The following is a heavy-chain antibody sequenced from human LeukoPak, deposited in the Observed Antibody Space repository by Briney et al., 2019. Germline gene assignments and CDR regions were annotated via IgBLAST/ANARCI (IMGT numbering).Heavy chain of an antibody. CDR1: GFTFSSYA. J-gene: IGHJ3*02. D-gene: IGHD3-22*01. CDR2: ISGSGGST. Sequence: GGSLRLSCAASGFTFSSYAMSWVRQAPGKGLEWVSAISGSGGSTYYADSVKGRFTISRDNSKNTLYLQMNSLRAEDTAVYYCAKAPSITMIVVVIADAFDIWGQGTMVTVSS. CDR3: AKAPSITMIVVVIADAFDI. V-gene: IGHV3-23*01.